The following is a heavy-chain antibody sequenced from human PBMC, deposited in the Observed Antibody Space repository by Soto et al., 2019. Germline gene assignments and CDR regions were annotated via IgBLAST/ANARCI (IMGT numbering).Heavy chain of an antibody. J-gene: IGHJ5*02. CDR2: IYYSGST. CDR3: ARGEDGSGSYYNPVSAFDP. CDR1: GGSISSGGYY. Sequence: PSETLSLTCTVSGGSISSGGYYWSWIRHHPGKGLEWIGYIYYSGSTYYNPSLKSRVTISVDTSKNQFSLKLSSVTAADTAVYYCARGEDGSGSYYNPVSAFDPWGQGTLVTVSS. V-gene: IGHV4-31*03. D-gene: IGHD3-10*01.